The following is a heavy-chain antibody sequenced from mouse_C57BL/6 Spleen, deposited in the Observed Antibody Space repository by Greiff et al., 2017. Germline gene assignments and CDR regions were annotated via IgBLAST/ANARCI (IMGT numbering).Heavy chain of an antibody. V-gene: IGHV1-59*01. CDR3: ARNPGVYYDYDRAWFAY. CDR2: IDPSDSYT. D-gene: IGHD2-4*01. Sequence: QVHVKQPGAELVRPGTSVKLSCKASGYTFTSYWMHWVKQRPGQGLEWIGVIDPSDSYTNYNQKFKGKATLTVDTSSSTAYMQLSSLTSEDSAVYYCARNPGVYYDYDRAWFAYWGQGTLVTVSA. J-gene: IGHJ3*01. CDR1: GYTFTSYW.